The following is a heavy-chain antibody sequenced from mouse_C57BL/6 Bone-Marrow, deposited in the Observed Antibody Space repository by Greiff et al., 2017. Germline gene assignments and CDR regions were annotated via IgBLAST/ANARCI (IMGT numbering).Heavy chain of an antibody. D-gene: IGHD1-1*01. V-gene: IGHV1-42*01. Sequence: EVQLQQSGPELVKPGASVKISCKASGYSFTGYYMNWVKQSPEKSLEWIGEINPSTGGTTYNQKFKAKATLTVDKSSSTAYMQLKSLTSEDSAVYYCARWGSSWFADWGQGTLVTVSA. CDR2: INPSTGGT. CDR3: ARWGSSWFAD. CDR1: GYSFTGYY. J-gene: IGHJ3*01.